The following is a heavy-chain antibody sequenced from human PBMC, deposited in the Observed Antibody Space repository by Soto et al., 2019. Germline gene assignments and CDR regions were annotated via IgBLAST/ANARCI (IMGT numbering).Heavy chain of an antibody. Sequence: PSETLSLTCAVYGGSFSGYYWSWIRQPPGKGLEWIGEINHSGSTNYNPSLKSRVTISVDTSKNQFSLKLSSVTAADTAVYYCARGLSRGYSYGYDYWGQGTLVTVSS. D-gene: IGHD5-18*01. CDR1: GGSFSGYY. J-gene: IGHJ4*02. CDR2: INHSGST. CDR3: ARGLSRGYSYGYDY. V-gene: IGHV4-34*01.